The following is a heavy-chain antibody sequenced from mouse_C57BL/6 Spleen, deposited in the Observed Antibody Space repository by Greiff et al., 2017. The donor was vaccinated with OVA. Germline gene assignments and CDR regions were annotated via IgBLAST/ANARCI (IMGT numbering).Heavy chain of an antibody. J-gene: IGHJ2*01. CDR2: INPSNGGT. V-gene: IGHV1-53*01. CDR1: GYTFTSYW. CDR3: ARADGSSFDY. Sequence: QVHVKQPGTELVKPGASVKLSCKASGYTFTSYWMHWVKQRPGQGLEWIGNINPSNGGTNYIEKFKSKATLTVDKSSSTAYMQLSSLTSEDSAVYYCARADGSSFDYWGQGTTLTVSS. D-gene: IGHD1-1*01.